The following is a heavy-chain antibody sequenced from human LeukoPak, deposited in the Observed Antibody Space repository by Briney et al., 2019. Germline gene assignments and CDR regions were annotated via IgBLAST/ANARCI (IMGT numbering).Heavy chain of an antibody. CDR3: ARDGYYDSSGPENAFDI. J-gene: IGHJ3*02. CDR2: LYSGGTA. V-gene: IGHV3-66*01. CDR1: GFTVSSNY. Sequence: GGSLRLSCAASGFTVSSNYMTWVRLAPGKGLEWISVLYSGGTAYYADSVMGRFTISRGNSKNTLFLQMNSLRAEDTAVYYCARDGYYDSSGPENAFDIWGQGTMVTVSS. D-gene: IGHD3-22*01.